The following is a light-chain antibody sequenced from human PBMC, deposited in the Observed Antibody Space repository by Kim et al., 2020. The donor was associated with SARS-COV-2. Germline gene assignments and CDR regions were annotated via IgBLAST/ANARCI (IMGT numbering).Light chain of an antibody. J-gene: IGKJ2*01. CDR3: LQYYSHPFT. CDR2: AAS. V-gene: IGKV1-17*03. CDR1: QGISIY. Sequence: SAAVGDRVTITCRASQGISIYFGWFQLKPGRVPKRLIYAASALQSGVPSMFSARGSGTEFTLTISSLQPEDFATYYCLQYYSHPFTFGRGTKLEI.